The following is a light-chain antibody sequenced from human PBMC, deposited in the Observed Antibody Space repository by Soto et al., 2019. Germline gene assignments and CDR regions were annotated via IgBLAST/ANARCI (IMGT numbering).Light chain of an antibody. J-gene: IGLJ1*01. CDR2: EVS. V-gene: IGLV2-23*02. CDR3: CSYAGSSTFGPYV. CDR1: SSDVGSYNL. Sequence: QAVVTQPASVSGSPGQSITISCTGTSSDVGSYNLVSWYQQHPGKAPKLMIYEVSKRPSGVSNRFSGSKSGNTASLTISGLQAEDEADYYCCSYAGSSTFGPYVFGTGTKVTVL.